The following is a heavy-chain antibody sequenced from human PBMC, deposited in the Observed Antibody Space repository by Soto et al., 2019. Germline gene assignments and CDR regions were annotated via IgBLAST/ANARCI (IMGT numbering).Heavy chain of an antibody. Sequence: QVQLVESGGGVVQPGRSLRLSCAASGFTFSSYGMHWVRQAPGKGLEWVAVISYDGSNKYYADSVKGRFTISRDNSKNTLFLQMNSLRAEDTAIYYCAKDNRPTVVTIFWYFDLWGRGTLVTVSS. D-gene: IGHD4-17*01. J-gene: IGHJ2*01. CDR3: AKDNRPTVVTIFWYFDL. CDR2: ISYDGSNK. V-gene: IGHV3-30*18. CDR1: GFTFSSYG.